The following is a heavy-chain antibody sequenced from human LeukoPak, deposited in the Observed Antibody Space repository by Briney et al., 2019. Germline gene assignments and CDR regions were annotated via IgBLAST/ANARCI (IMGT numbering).Heavy chain of an antibody. CDR1: GYTFTSYD. Sequence: GASVKVSCXASGYTFTSYDINWVRQATGQGVEWMGWMNPNSGNTGYAQKFQGRVTITRNTSISTAYMELSSLRSEDTAVYYCARARHSNWNYDNEFGGFDPWGQGTLVTVSS. J-gene: IGHJ5*02. V-gene: IGHV1-8*03. CDR2: MNPNSGNT. CDR3: ARARHSNWNYDNEFGGFDP. D-gene: IGHD1-7*01.